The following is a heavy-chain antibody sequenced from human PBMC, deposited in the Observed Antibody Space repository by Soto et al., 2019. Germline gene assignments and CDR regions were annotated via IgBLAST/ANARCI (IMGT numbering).Heavy chain of an antibody. D-gene: IGHD5-18*01. CDR1: GFMFSAYW. CDR3: ARDFYGGYTYGPGDY. J-gene: IGHJ4*02. Sequence: XGGSLRLSXXXSGFMFSAYWMSWVRQAPGKGLEWVANIHGDGGKIYYVDSVKGRFTISRDNAKRSLYLQMNSLRAEDTAVYYRARDFYGGYTYGPGDYWGQGALVTVSS. CDR2: IHGDGGKI. V-gene: IGHV3-7*01.